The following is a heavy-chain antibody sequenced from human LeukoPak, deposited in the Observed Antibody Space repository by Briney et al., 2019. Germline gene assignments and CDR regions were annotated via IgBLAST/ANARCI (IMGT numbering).Heavy chain of an antibody. Sequence: GGSLRLSCAVSGFTFTDYWMNWVRQAPGKGLEWVASIRQDGGEKYYVDSVKGRFTISRDNTKNSLYLQMSALRAEDTAVYYCARDGTAAGLYFDLWGQGTLVTVSS. CDR3: ARDGTAAGLYFDL. CDR1: GFTFTDYW. V-gene: IGHV3-7*01. J-gene: IGHJ4*01. D-gene: IGHD6-13*01. CDR2: IRQDGGEK.